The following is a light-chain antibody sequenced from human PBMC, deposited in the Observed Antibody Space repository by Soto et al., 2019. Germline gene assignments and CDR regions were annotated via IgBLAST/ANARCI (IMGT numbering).Light chain of an antibody. CDR1: KLGDKY. V-gene: IGLV3-1*01. CDR2: QDS. CDR3: QAWDSSTVV. Sequence: SYELTQPPSVSVSPGQTASVTCSGDKLGDKYASWYQQKPGQSPVLVIYQDSKRPSGIPERFSGSNSGNTATLTLSGTQAMDEADYYCQAWDSSTVVFGGGTKLTVL. J-gene: IGLJ2*01.